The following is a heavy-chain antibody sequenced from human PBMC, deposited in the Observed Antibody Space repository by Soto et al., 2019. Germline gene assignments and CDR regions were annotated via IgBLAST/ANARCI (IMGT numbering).Heavy chain of an antibody. D-gene: IGHD6-13*01. CDR3: AKDDGGPYSSSWYFDY. CDR1: GFTFSSYA. V-gene: IGHV3-23*01. J-gene: IGHJ4*02. Sequence: GGSLRLSCAASGFTFSSYAMSWVRQAPGKGLEWVSAISGSGGSTYYADSVKGRFTISRDNSKNTLYPQMNSLRAEDTAVYYCAKDDGGPYSSSWYFDYWGQGTLVTVSS. CDR2: ISGSGGST.